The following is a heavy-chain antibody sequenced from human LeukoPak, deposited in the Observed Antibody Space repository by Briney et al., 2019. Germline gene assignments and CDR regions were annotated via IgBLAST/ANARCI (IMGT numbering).Heavy chain of an antibody. D-gene: IGHD3-9*01. V-gene: IGHV4-34*01. CDR3: ARGRIFTGLRDGYAFDV. CDR2: VNHSGST. Sequence: PSETLSLTCAVYGASFSDFYWSWIRQPPGKGLEWIGEVNHSGSTNYNPSLKSRVTISVDTSKNQVSLRLSSVTAADTAVYYCARGRIFTGLRDGYAFDVWGQGTMVTVSS. J-gene: IGHJ3*01. CDR1: GASFSDFY.